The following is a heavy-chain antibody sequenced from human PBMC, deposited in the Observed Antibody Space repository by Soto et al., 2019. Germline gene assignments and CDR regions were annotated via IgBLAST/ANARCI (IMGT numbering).Heavy chain of an antibody. V-gene: IGHV3-7*01. Sequence: AGGSLRLSCAASGSTFNTQWMSCVRQAPGKGLEWVAHTKPDGSEKYYVDSARGRFTISRDNARNSLYLQMNSLRADDTALYYCVAWGTSTSNPRGQGTLVTVSS. CDR1: GSTFNTQW. CDR2: TKPDGSEK. D-gene: IGHD1-1*01. J-gene: IGHJ5*02. CDR3: VAWGTSTSNP.